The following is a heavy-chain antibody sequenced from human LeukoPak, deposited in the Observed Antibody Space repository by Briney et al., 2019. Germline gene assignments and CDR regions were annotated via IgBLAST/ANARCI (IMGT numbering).Heavy chain of an antibody. CDR1: GGSISSYY. CDR3: AGGSGWPHFDY. J-gene: IGHJ4*02. V-gene: IGHV4-59*01. CDR2: IYDSGST. Sequence: SETLSLTCTVSGGSISSYYWSWIRQPPGKGLEWIGYIYDSGSTNYNPSLKSRVTISVDTSKNQVSLNLSSVTAADTAVYYCAGGSGWPHFDYWGQGALVTVSS. D-gene: IGHD6-19*01.